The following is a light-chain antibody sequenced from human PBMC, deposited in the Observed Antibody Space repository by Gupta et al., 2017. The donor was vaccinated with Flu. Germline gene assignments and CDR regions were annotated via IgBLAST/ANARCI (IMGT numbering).Light chain of an antibody. CDR1: SSNIGAGYD. Sequence: VTISCTGSSSNIGAGYDVHWYQQLPGTAPKVLIYGNINRPSGVPDRFSGSKSGTSASLAITGLQAEDEADYYCQSYDSSLSGWVFGGGTKLTVL. V-gene: IGLV1-40*01. CDR3: QSYDSSLSGWV. J-gene: IGLJ3*02. CDR2: GNI.